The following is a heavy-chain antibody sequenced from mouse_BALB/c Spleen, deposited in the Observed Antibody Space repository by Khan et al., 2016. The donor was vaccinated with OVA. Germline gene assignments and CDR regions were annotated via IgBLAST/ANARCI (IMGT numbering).Heavy chain of an antibody. CDR3: ARGDEEKDAMDY. J-gene: IGHJ4*01. Sequence: VQLKLSGAELVRPGASVNLSCKTSGYLFTSYWIHLVRQRSGQGLEWIARIYPGTGGTYYNEKIKGKATLTADKSSSTAYMQLSSLKSEDAAVYFCARGDEEKDAMDYWGQGTSVTVSS. D-gene: IGHD3-3*01. CDR1: GYLFTSYW. CDR2: IYPGTGGT. V-gene: IGHV1-76*01.